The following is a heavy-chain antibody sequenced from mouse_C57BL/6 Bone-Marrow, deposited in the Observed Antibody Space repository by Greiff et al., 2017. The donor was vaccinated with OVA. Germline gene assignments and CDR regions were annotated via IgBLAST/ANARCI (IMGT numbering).Heavy chain of an antibody. CDR2: IWSGGST. J-gene: IGHJ3*01. D-gene: IGHD1-1*01. CDR1: GFSLTSYG. V-gene: IGHV2-2*01. CDR3: AREGDINYKACFAY. Sequence: QVQLQQSGPGLVQPSQCLSITCTVSGFSLTSYGVHWVRQSPGKGLEWLGVIWSGGSTAYNAAFISRLSISKDNSKSQVFLKMNSRQTDDTAIYYCAREGDINYKACFAYWGQGTLVTVSA.